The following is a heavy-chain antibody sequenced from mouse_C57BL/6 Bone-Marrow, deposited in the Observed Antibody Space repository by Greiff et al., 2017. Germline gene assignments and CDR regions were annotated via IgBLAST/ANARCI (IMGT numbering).Heavy chain of an antibody. CDR2: IHPNSGST. CDR1: GYTFTSYW. V-gene: IGHV1-64*01. J-gene: IGHJ4*01. CDR3: AGGLRDYYAMDY. D-gene: IGHD2-4*01. Sequence: VQLQQPGAELVKPGASVKLSCKASGYTFTSYWMHWVKQRPGQGLEWIVMIHPNSGSTNYNEKFKSKATLTVDKSSSTAYMQLSSLTSEDSAVYYCAGGLRDYYAMDYWGQGTSVTVSS.